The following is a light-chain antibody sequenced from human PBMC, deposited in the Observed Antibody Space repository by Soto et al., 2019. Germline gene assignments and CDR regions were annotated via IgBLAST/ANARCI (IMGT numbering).Light chain of an antibody. CDR3: QQTYSTLNS. V-gene: IGKV1-39*01. J-gene: IGKJ2*03. CDR2: TAS. CDR1: QSIRTY. Sequence: DIQVTQSPSSLSASVGDRVTITCRASQSIRTYLNWYQQRPGKPPKLLIHTASTLQTGVPSRFSGSGSGTDFTLTLSSLQPEDFATYYCQQTYSTLNSFGQGTKLEIK.